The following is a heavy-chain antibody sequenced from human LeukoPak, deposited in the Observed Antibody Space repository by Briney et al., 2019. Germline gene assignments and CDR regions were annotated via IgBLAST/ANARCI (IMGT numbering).Heavy chain of an antibody. CDR2: ISAYNGNT. CDR1: GYTFTSYG. J-gene: IGHJ4*02. Sequence: DSGKFSCEASGYTFTSYGIRWVRQGGGQGLEWMGWISAYNGNTNYAQKLQGRVTMTTDTSTSTAYMELRSLRSDDTAVYYCARDLAVAGTFGYWGQGTLVTVSS. V-gene: IGHV1-18*01. CDR3: ARDLAVAGTFGY. D-gene: IGHD6-19*01.